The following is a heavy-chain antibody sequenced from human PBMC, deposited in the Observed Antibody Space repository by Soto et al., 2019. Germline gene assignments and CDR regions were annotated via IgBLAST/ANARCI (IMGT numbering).Heavy chain of an antibody. CDR2: IGSSSSNR. CDR1: GFTFSTYA. CDR3: AKRNSSGWYYFDY. V-gene: IGHV3-23*01. Sequence: VQLLDSGGGLIQPGGSVRLSCAASGFTFSTYARSWVRQAPGKGLEWVSTIGSSSSNRYYADSVKGRFTISRDNSKNTLYLQLNSLRAEDTALYYCAKRNSSGWYYFDYWGQGTLVTVSS. J-gene: IGHJ4*02. D-gene: IGHD6-19*01.